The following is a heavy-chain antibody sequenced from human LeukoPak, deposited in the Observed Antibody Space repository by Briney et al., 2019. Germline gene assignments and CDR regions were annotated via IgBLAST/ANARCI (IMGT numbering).Heavy chain of an antibody. Sequence: GESLRLSCAASGFTFSGYWMSWVRQAPGKGLEWVAIIKQDGSEKYCVDSVKGRFTTSRDNAKNSLSLQMNSLRAEDTAVYYCARHSSRVFDYWGQGTLVTVSS. CDR2: IKQDGSEK. CDR3: ARHSSRVFDY. D-gene: IGHD6-13*01. J-gene: IGHJ4*02. V-gene: IGHV3-7*01. CDR1: GFTFSGYW.